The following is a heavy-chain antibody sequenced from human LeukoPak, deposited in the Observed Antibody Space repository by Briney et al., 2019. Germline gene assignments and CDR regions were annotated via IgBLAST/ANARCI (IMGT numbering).Heavy chain of an antibody. V-gene: IGHV3-21*01. Sequence: GGSLRLSCAAPGFTFSSYSMNWVRQAPGKGLEWVSSISNSSSYIYYADSVKGRFTISRDNAKNSLYLQMNSLRAEDTAVYYCARDCGGGSCYGPYDAFDTWGQGTMVTVSS. CDR2: ISNSSSYI. J-gene: IGHJ3*02. CDR1: GFTFSSYS. D-gene: IGHD2-15*01. CDR3: ARDCGGGSCYGPYDAFDT.